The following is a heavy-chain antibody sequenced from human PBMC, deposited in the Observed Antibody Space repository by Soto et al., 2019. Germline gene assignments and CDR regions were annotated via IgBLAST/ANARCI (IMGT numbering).Heavy chain of an antibody. CDR2: INPNSGGT. CDR1: GYTFTGYY. D-gene: IGHD2-15*01. J-gene: IGHJ4*02. V-gene: IGHV1-2*04. Sequence: ASVKVSCKASGYTFTGYYMHWVRQAPGQGLEWMGWINPNSGGTNYAQKFQGWVTMTRDTSISTAYMELNSLRAEDTALYYCARVNDFKLLFGWFDYWGQGTLVTV. CDR3: ARVNDFKLLFGWFDY.